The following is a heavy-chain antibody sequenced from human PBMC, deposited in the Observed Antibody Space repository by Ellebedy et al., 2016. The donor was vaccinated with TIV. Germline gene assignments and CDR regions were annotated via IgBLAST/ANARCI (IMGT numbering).Heavy chain of an antibody. V-gene: IGHV3-74*01. CDR2: INTDGSST. J-gene: IGHJ4*02. CDR1: EFTFSTYW. CDR3: AREVWYPAS. D-gene: IGHD6-13*01. Sequence: GESLKISCAASEFTFSTYWMHWVRQAPGKGLMWVSRINTDGSSTGYADSVKGRFTISRDNAKNTLYLQMNGLRAEDTAVYYCAREVWYPASWGQGTLVTVSS.